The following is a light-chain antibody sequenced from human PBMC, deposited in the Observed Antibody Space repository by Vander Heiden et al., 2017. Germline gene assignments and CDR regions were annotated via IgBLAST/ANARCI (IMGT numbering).Light chain of an antibody. J-gene: IGLJ2*01. CDR3: AAWDDSMNGVV. CDR1: SSNIGSNT. Sequence: QSVLTQPPSASGTPGPRFTISCSGSSSNIGSNTVNWYRQLPGTAPNLLIYSNNQRPSGVPDRFSGSKSGTSASLAISGLQSEDEADYYCAAWDDSMNGVVFGGGTKLTVL. CDR2: SNN. V-gene: IGLV1-44*01.